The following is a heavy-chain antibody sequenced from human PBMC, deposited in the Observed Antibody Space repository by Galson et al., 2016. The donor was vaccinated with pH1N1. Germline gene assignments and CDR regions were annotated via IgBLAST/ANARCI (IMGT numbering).Heavy chain of an antibody. J-gene: IGHJ4*01. CDR1: GGTFSSFG. V-gene: IGHV1-69*13. Sequence: SVKVSCKASGGTFSSFGISWVRQAPGQGLEWMGGIIDMFTKTNYAQKFQGRVTITADELTSTAYMDLSSLTSEDTAVYYCARSPGYMVTALDNWGHGTLVTVTS. CDR3: ARSPGYMVTALDN. CDR2: IIDMFTKT. D-gene: IGHD2-21*02.